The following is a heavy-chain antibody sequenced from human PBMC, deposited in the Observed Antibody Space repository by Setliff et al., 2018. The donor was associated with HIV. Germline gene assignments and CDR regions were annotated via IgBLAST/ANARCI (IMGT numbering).Heavy chain of an antibody. CDR1: GLTFTSYG. CDR3: AKDRVLYEILTWLPGAFDI. D-gene: IGHD3-9*01. CDR2: IRYDGSNK. Sequence: PGGSLRLSCAASGLTFTSYGMHCVRQAPGKGLEWVAFIRYDGSNKYYGDSVKGRFTISRDNSKDTLYLQMNSLRAEDTAIYYCAKDRVLYEILTWLPGAFDIWGQGTMVTVSS. V-gene: IGHV3-30*02. J-gene: IGHJ3*02.